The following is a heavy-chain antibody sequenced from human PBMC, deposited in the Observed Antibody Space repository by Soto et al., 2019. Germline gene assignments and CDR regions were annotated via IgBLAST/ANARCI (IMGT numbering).Heavy chain of an antibody. Sequence: QVQLVESGGGVVQPGRSLRLSCAASGFTFRNYGMVWVRQAPGKGLEWVAVISSDGTNQYYADSVKGRFTISRDSSKNTLYLQMNSLRPEDTAVYYCATDREGFGSWGQGTLVTVSS. V-gene: IGHV3-30*03. CDR1: GFTFRNYG. CDR2: ISSDGTNQ. CDR3: ATDREGFGS. J-gene: IGHJ4*02.